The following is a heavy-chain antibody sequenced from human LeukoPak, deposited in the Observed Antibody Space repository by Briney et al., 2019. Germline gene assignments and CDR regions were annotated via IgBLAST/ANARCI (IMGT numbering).Heavy chain of an antibody. CDR3: ARDDQDYGSGSYDY. J-gene: IGHJ4*02. D-gene: IGHD3-10*01. CDR2: INTNTGNP. Sequence: ASVKVSCKASGYTFTGYYMHWVRQAPGQGLEWMGWINTNTGNPTYAQGFTGRFVFSLDTSVSTAYLQISSLKAEDTAVYYCARDDQDYGSGSYDYWGQGTLVTVSS. V-gene: IGHV7-4-1*02. CDR1: GYTFTGYY.